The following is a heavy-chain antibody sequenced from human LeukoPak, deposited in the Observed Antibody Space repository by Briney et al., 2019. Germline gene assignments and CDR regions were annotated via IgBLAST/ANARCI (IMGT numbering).Heavy chain of an antibody. J-gene: IGHJ6*03. CDR3: ARVTLDNTPPYFSYMDV. D-gene: IGHD2-15*01. V-gene: IGHV1-69*05. Sequence: GSSVKVSCKASGGIFNSYSISWVRQAPGQGLEWMGGIIPVFGTPNYAQKFQGRVTITTDESTSTVYMEVSSLRSVDTAVYYCARVTLDNTPPYFSYMDVWGKGTTVTVSS. CDR2: IIPVFGTP. CDR1: GGIFNSYS.